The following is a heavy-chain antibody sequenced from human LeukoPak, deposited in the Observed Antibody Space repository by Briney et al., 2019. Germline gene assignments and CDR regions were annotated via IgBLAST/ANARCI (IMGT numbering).Heavy chain of an antibody. D-gene: IGHD5-18*01. CDR1: GGSISSSSHY. CDR3: ARASETAMVTL. Sequence: PSETLSLTCTVSGGSISSSSHYWGWIRQPPGKGLEWIGSIYYSGSTYYNPSLKSRVTMLLDTSKNHISLKLTSVTAADTAIYFCARASETAMVTLWGQGTLVTVSS. CDR2: IYYSGST. V-gene: IGHV4-39*02. J-gene: IGHJ4*02.